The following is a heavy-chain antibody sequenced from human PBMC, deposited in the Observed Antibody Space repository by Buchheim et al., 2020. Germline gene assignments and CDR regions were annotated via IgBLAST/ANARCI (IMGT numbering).Heavy chain of an antibody. V-gene: IGHV3-7*01. CDR1: GFTFSSHW. CDR3: ARDEIAPGIYFDY. J-gene: IGHJ4*02. CDR2: INQDGSEK. Sequence: EVQLLESGGGLVQPGVSLRLSCAASGFTFSSHWMSWVRQAPGKGLEWVANINQDGSEKYYVESVKGRFTISRDNAKNSLYLQMSSLRAEDTAVYYCARDEIAPGIYFDYWGQGTL. D-gene: IGHD6-13*01.